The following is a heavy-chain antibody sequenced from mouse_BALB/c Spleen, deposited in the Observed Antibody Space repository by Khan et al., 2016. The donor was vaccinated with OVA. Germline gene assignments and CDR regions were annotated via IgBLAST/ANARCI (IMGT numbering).Heavy chain of an antibody. J-gene: IGHJ1*01. V-gene: IGHV5-17*02. CDR2: ISSGSSTI. Sequence: EVELVESGGGLVQPGGSRKLSCAASGFTFSSFGMHWVRQAPKKGLEWVAYISSGSSTIYYVDTVKGRFTISRDSPKNTLFLQMTSLSSEDTAMYYCTGSGGSFHWYFDVWGAGTSVTVSS. CDR1: GFTFSSFG. CDR3: TGSGGSFHWYFDV. D-gene: IGHD1-1*02.